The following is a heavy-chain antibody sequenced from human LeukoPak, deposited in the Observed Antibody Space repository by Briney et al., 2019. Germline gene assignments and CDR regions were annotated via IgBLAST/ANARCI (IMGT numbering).Heavy chain of an antibody. V-gene: IGHV3-7*01. CDR2: IKQDGSEK. Sequence: PGGSLRLSCAASGFTFSNYWMSWVRQAPGKGLEWVANIKQDGSEKYYVDSVKGRFTISRDNAKNSLYLQMNSLRAEDTAVYYCARENGFYFDYWGQGTLVTVSS. CDR1: GFTFSNYW. D-gene: IGHD2-8*01. CDR3: ARENGFYFDY. J-gene: IGHJ4*02.